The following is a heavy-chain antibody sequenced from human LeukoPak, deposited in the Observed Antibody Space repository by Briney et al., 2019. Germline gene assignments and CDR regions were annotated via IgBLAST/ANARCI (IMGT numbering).Heavy chain of an antibody. Sequence: ASVKVSCKASGYTFANYSMHWVRQAPGQGLEWVGIINPSGGSTNYAQRFQGRVTMTRDTSTTTVYMELSSLRTEDTAVYYCARGDCSGETCYINWGQGTLVTVSS. CDR1: GYTFANYS. CDR3: ARGDCSGETCYIN. CDR2: INPSGGST. D-gene: IGHD2-15*01. J-gene: IGHJ4*02. V-gene: IGHV1-46*03.